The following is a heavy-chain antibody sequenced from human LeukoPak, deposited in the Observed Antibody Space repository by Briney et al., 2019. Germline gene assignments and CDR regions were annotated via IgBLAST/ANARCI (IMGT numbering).Heavy chain of an antibody. V-gene: IGHV3-7*04. D-gene: IGHD6-13*01. CDR1: GFTFSSYW. Sequence: GGSLRLSRAASGFTFSSYWMSCVRQAPGKGLEWVANRKQDGSEKYYVASVTGRFTISRDNVKNSLYLQMNSLRAEDTAVYYCARDWAAAGYYFDYWGQGTLVTVSS. J-gene: IGHJ4*02. CDR2: RKQDGSEK. CDR3: ARDWAAAGYYFDY.